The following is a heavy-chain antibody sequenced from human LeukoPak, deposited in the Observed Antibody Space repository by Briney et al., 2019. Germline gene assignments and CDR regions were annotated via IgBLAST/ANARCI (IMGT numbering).Heavy chain of an antibody. CDR1: GFTFSNYA. CDR3: AKAGGYYDSSGYGPGNAFDI. V-gene: IGHV3-23*01. D-gene: IGHD3-22*01. CDR2: ISGSGGST. J-gene: IGHJ3*02. Sequence: PGGSLRLSCAASGFTFSNYAMSWVRQAPGKGLEWVSAISGSGGSTYYADSVKGRFTISRDNSKNTLYLQMNSLRAEDTAVYYCAKAGGYYDSSGYGPGNAFDIWGQGTMVTVSS.